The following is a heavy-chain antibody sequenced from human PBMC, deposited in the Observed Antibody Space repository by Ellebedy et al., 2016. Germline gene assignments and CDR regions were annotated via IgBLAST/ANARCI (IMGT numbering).Heavy chain of an antibody. V-gene: IGHV1-3*01. CDR2: INAGNGNT. D-gene: IGHD6-13*01. Sequence: ASVKVSCKASGYTFTSYATHWVRQAPGQRLEWMGWINAGNGNTKYSQKFQGRVTITRDTSASTAYMELSSLRSEDTAVYYCARSLYSSSWYAPYYYYGMDVWGQGTTVTVSS. J-gene: IGHJ6*02. CDR3: ARSLYSSSWYAPYYYYGMDV. CDR1: GYTFTSYA.